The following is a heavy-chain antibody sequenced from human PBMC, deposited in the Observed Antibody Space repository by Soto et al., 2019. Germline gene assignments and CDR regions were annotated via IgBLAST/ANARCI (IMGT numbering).Heavy chain of an antibody. CDR2: ISYDGSNK. V-gene: IGHV3-30-3*01. CDR1: GFTFSSYA. D-gene: IGHD4-17*01. Sequence: QVQLVESGGGVVQPGRSLRLSCAASGFTFSSYAMHWVRQAPGKGLEWVAVISYDGSNKYYADSVKGRFTISRDNSKNTLYLQMNSLRAEDTAVYYCARGGTVTTGAFDIWGQGTMVTVSS. J-gene: IGHJ3*02. CDR3: ARGGTVTTGAFDI.